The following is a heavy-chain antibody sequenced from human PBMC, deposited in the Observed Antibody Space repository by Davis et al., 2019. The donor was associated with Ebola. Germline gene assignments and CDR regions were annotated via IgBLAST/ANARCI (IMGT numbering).Heavy chain of an antibody. CDR1: GGSINNYF. Sequence: MPSETLSLTCTVSGGSINNYFWSWIRQPPGKGLEWIGNIHYLGNTNYNPSLKSRVTMSVDTSKNLFSLKLSSVTAADTAVYYCATQYSNGWFDPWGQGTLVTVSS. J-gene: IGHJ5*02. V-gene: IGHV4-59*03. CDR3: ATQYSNGWFDP. CDR2: IHYLGNT. D-gene: IGHD4-11*01.